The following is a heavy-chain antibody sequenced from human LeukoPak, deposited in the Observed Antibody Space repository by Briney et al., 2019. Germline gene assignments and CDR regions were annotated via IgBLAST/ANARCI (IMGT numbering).Heavy chain of an antibody. J-gene: IGHJ5*02. D-gene: IGHD3-10*01. V-gene: IGHV4-59*01. CDR3: ARISDWFDP. CDR1: GGSISSYY. CDR2: IYYSGST. Sequence: SGTLSLTCTVSGGSISSYYWSWIRQPPGKGLEWIGYIYYSGSTNYNPSLKSRVTISIDPSKNQFSLKLSSVTAADTALYYCARISDWFDPWGQGTLVTVSS.